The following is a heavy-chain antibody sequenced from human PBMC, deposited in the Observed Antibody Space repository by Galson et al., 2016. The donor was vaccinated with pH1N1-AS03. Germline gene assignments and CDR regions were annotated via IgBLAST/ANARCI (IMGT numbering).Heavy chain of an antibody. J-gene: IGHJ4*02. CDR3: ARWSNDYGSY. Sequence: QSGAEVKKPGESLKISCKGSGYSFPSHWIAWVRQMPGKGLEWMGIIYPSDSDTRYNSSFQGQVTISADTSISTAYLQWNSLKASDTAIYYCARWSNDYGSYWGQGTLVTVSP. CDR2: IYPSDSDT. CDR1: GYSFPSHW. V-gene: IGHV5-51*01. D-gene: IGHD4-17*01.